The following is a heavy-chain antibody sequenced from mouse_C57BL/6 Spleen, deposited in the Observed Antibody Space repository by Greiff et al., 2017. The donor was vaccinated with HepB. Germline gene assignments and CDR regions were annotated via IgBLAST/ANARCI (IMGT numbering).Heavy chain of an antibody. V-gene: IGHV5-15*01. CDR3: ARQDYGSIYYVFDY. J-gene: IGHJ2*01. CDR2: ISNLVYSI. D-gene: IGHD1-1*01. CDR1: GFTFSDYG. Sequence: EVMLVESGGGLVQPGGSLKLSCAASGFTFSDYGMAWVRQAPRKGPEWVAFISNLVYSIYYADTVTGRFTLSRENAKNTMYREMSSLRSEDTAMYYCARQDYGSIYYVFDYLGQGTTLTVSS.